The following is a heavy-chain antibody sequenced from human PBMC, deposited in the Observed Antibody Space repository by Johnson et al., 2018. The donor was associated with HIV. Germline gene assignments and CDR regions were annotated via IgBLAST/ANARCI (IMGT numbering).Heavy chain of an antibody. CDR2: IKSKTDGATT. Sequence: VLLVESGGGLVKPGGSLRLSCAASGFTFNNAWMGWVRQAPGKGLEWVGRIKSKTDGATTDYAAPLKGSFTISRDDSKNTLYLQMNNLKTEDTAVYYCSRSIAASGRDAVDMWGQGTMVTVSS. V-gene: IGHV3-15*01. CDR3: SRSIAASGRDAVDM. D-gene: IGHD6-13*01. CDR1: GFTFNNAW. J-gene: IGHJ3*02.